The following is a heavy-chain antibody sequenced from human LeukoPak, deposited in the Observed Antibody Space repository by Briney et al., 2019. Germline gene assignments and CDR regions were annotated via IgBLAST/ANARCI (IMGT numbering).Heavy chain of an antibody. CDR1: GFTFDDYT. Sequence: GGSLRLSCAASGFTFDDYTMHWVRQAPGKGLEWVSLISWDGGSTHYADSVKGRFTISRDNSKNSLYLQMNSLRAEDTAVYYCARGARLLWFAFDIWGQGTMVTVSS. J-gene: IGHJ3*02. V-gene: IGHV3-43*01. CDR2: ISWDGGST. CDR3: ARGARLLWFAFDI. D-gene: IGHD3-10*01.